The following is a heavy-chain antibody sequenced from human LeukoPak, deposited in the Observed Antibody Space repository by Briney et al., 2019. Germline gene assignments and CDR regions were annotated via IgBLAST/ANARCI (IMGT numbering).Heavy chain of an antibody. CDR3: AREIVGATAGAFDI. CDR1: GGSISSSSYY. Sequence: SETLSLTCTVSGGSISSSSYYWGWIRQPPGKGLEWIGSIYYSGSTYYNPSLKSRVTISVDTSKNQFSLKLSSVTAADTAVYYCAREIVGATAGAFDIWGQGTMVTVSS. V-gene: IGHV4-39*02. D-gene: IGHD1-26*01. J-gene: IGHJ3*02. CDR2: IYYSGST.